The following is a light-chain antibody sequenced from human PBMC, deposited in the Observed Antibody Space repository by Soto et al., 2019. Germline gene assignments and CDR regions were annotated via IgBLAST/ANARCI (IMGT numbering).Light chain of an antibody. CDR3: HQHNNWPLT. V-gene: IGKV3-15*01. CDR1: QNVNNY. Sequence: EIVMTQSPATLSVSPGERATLSCSASQNVNNYLAWYQQKPGQAPRLLISAASTRAPGIPARFSGSGSRTEFTLTISSLQSEDVAVYYCHQHNNWPLTFGGGTKGEIK. CDR2: AAS. J-gene: IGKJ4*01.